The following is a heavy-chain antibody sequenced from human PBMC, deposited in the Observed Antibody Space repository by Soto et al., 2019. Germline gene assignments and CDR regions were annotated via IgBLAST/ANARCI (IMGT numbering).Heavy chain of an antibody. J-gene: IGHJ4*02. CDR3: AKDPSSGFAMENYFDY. D-gene: IGHD3-10*01. V-gene: IGHV3-23*01. Sequence: EVQLSGSGGGLVQPGGSLRLSCAASGFTFSSYAMSWVRQAPGKGLEWVSAISGSSTSTYYADSVKGRFTISRDNSKNTLYLQMNSLRAEDTAVYYCAKDPSSGFAMENYFDYWGQRTLVTVSS. CDR1: GFTFSSYA. CDR2: ISGSSTST.